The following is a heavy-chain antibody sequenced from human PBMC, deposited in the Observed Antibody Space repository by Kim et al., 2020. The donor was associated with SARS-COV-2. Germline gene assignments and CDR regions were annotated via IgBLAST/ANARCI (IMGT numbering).Heavy chain of an antibody. Sequence: RYYAEAVKGRFTVSRDNGKNSLYLQMNSLRAEETAVYYCARDRSHVGFDYWGQGTLVTVSS. CDR2: R. D-gene: IGHD1-26*01. V-gene: IGHV3-11*04. J-gene: IGHJ4*02. CDR3: ARDRSHVGFDY.